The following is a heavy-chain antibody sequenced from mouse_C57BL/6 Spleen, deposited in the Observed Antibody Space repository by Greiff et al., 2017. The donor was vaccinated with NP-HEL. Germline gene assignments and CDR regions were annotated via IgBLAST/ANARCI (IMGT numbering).Heavy chain of an antibody. CDR3: ARGRDRAWFAY. V-gene: IGHV5-17*01. Sequence: EVQVVESGGGLVKPGGSLKLSCAASGFTFSDYGMHWVRQAPEKGLEWVAYISSGSSTIYYADTVKGRFTISRDNAKNTLFLQMTSLRSEDTAMYYCARGRDRAWFAYWGQGTLVTVSA. J-gene: IGHJ3*01. CDR1: GFTFSDYG. D-gene: IGHD3-1*01. CDR2: ISSGSSTI.